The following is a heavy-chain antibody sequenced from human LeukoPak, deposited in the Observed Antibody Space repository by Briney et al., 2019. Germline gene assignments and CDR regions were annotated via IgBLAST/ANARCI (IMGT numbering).Heavy chain of an antibody. V-gene: IGHV1-18*01. Sequence: ASVKVSCKASGYTFTSYGISWVRQAPGQELEWMGWISAYNGNTNYAQKLQGRVTMTTDTSTSTAYMELRSLRSDGTAVYYCARDQHEIVVVPAAVDFDYWGQGTLVTVSS. CDR3: ARDQHEIVVVPAAVDFDY. CDR2: ISAYNGNT. D-gene: IGHD2-2*01. CDR1: GYTFTSYG. J-gene: IGHJ4*02.